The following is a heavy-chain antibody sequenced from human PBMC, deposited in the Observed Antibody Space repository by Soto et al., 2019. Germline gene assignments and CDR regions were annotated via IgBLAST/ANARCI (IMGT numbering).Heavy chain of an antibody. CDR3: ARDSSGPIYYYYYGMDV. J-gene: IGHJ6*02. CDR1: GDGVSSNSAA. CDR2: TYYRSKWYN. D-gene: IGHD3-22*01. V-gene: IGHV6-1*01. Sequence: SQTLSLTCAISGDGVSSNSAAWNWIRQSPSRGLEWLGRTYYRSKWYNDYAVSVKSRITINPDTSKNQFSLQLNSVTPEDTAVYYCARDSSGPIYYYYYGMDVWGQGTTVTVSS.